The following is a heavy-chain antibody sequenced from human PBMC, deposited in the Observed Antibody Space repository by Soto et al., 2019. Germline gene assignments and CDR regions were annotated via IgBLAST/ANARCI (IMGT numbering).Heavy chain of an antibody. CDR2: ISYDGSNK. J-gene: IGHJ4*02. V-gene: IGHV3-30-3*01. D-gene: IGHD3-10*01. Sequence: GGSLRLSCAASGFTFSSYAMHWVRQAPGKGLEWVAVISYDGSNKYYADSVKGRFTISRDNSKNTLYLQMNSLRAEDTAVYYCARDGAHYYGSGSYFDYRGQGTLVTVSS. CDR3: ARDGAHYYGSGSYFDY. CDR1: GFTFSSYA.